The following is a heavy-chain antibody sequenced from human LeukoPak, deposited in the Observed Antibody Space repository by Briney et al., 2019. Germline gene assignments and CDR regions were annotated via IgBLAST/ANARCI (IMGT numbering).Heavy chain of an antibody. Sequence: SETLSLTCTVSGGSISSYYWSWIRQPPGKGLGWIGYIYYSGSTNYNPSLKSRVTISVDTSKNQFSLKLSSVTAADTAVYYCARGKDDYGDYGSFDYWGQGTLVTVSS. CDR2: IYYSGST. J-gene: IGHJ4*02. CDR3: ARGKDDYGDYGSFDY. CDR1: GGSISSYY. D-gene: IGHD4-17*01. V-gene: IGHV4-59*01.